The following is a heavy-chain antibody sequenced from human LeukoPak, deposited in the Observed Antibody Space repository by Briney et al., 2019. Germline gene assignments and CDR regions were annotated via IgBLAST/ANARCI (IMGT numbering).Heavy chain of an antibody. CDR1: GGSISSGNW. V-gene: IGHV4-4*02. D-gene: IGHD3-22*01. J-gene: IGHJ4*02. CDR2: IYHSGST. Sequence: PSETLSLTCAVSGGSISSGNWWSWVRQPPGKGLEWIGEIYHSGSTNYNPSLRSRVTISVDKSKNQFSLKLSSVTAADTAVYYCARERGLGYYDSSGMIDYWGQGTLVTVSS. CDR3: ARERGLGYYDSSGMIDY.